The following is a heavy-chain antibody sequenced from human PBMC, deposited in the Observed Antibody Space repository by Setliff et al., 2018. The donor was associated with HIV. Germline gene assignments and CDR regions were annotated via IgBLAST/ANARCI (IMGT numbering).Heavy chain of an antibody. CDR1: GLRVSDAW. V-gene: IGHV3-15*01. D-gene: IGHD2-2*01. CDR3: TRDWCSSTSCYVGN. Sequence: GGSLRLSCAVSGLRVSDAWLSWVRQAPGKGLEWLARIKSETDGGTTDYAAPVKGRFTILGDDSKNMLYLQMNSLKTEDTAVYYCTRDWCSSTSCYVGNWGQGTLVTVSS. CDR2: IKSETDGGTT. J-gene: IGHJ4*02.